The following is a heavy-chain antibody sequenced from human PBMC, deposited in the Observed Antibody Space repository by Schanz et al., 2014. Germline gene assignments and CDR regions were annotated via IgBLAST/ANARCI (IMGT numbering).Heavy chain of an antibody. V-gene: IGHV3-23*04. CDR1: GFSFSIFA. D-gene: IGHD6-13*01. CDR3: AKDLAAVGVFDY. Sequence: VQLVESGGGVVQPGGSLRLSCAASGFSFSIFAMTWVRQAPGKGLEWVSGIGGSGDSTHYADSVKGRFIISRDNSKNTLYLQVNSLRAEDTAVYYCAKDLAAVGVFDYWGQGSLXTVSP. J-gene: IGHJ4*02. CDR2: IGGSGDST.